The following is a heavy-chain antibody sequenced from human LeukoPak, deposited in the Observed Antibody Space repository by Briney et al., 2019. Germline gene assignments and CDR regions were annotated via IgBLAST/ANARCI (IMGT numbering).Heavy chain of an antibody. CDR3: ARRYSSSSPLDY. CDR2: IYYSGST. D-gene: IGHD6-6*01. Sequence: SETLSLTCTVSGGSISSSSYYWGWIRQPPGQGLEWIGSIYYSGSTYYSPSLKSRVTISVETSKNQFSLKLSSVTAADTAVYYCARRYSSSSPLDYWGQGTLVTVSS. CDR1: GGSISSSSYY. J-gene: IGHJ4*02. V-gene: IGHV4-39*01.